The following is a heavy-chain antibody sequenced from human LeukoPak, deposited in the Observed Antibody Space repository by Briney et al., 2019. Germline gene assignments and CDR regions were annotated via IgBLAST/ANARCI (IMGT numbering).Heavy chain of an antibody. Sequence: HSGGSLRLSCAASGFTLSTYAMSWVRQTPGKGLEWVAATSSSDAGTYHADSVRGRFTISRDNSKNTLYLQMNSLRAEDAAVYFCAKAPVTSYRGAYCYPFDSWGQGTLVTVSS. CDR3: AKAPVTSYRGAYCYPFDS. V-gene: IGHV3-23*01. CDR2: TSSSDAGT. CDR1: GFTLSTYA. J-gene: IGHJ4*02. D-gene: IGHD2-21*01.